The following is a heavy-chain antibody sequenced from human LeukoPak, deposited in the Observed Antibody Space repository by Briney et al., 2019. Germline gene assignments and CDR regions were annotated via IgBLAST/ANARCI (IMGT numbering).Heavy chain of an antibody. Sequence: ASVKVSCKASGYTFTSYAMNWVRQAPGQGLEWMGWISAYNGNTNYAQKLQGRVTMTTDTSTSTAYMELRSLRSDDTAVYYCARDPYDYGDYDAGSMDTGLDDYWGQGTLVTVSS. CDR2: ISAYNGNT. V-gene: IGHV1-18*01. J-gene: IGHJ4*02. CDR1: GYTFTSYA. D-gene: IGHD4-17*01. CDR3: ARDPYDYGDYDAGSMDTGLDDY.